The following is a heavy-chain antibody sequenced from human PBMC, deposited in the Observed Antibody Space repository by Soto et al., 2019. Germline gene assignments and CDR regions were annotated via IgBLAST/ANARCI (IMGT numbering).Heavy chain of an antibody. V-gene: IGHV2-5*02. D-gene: IGHD6-6*01. Sequence: QITLKESGPPLVKPTQTLTLTCTFSGFSLSTSGVGVGWIRQPPGKALEWLALIYWDDDKRYSPSLNSRLTXTXXTSKNQVVLTMTNMDPVDTATYYCAHSRPPRLLDYWGQGTLVTVSS. J-gene: IGHJ4*02. CDR1: GFSLSTSGVG. CDR2: IYWDDDK. CDR3: AHSRPPRLLDY.